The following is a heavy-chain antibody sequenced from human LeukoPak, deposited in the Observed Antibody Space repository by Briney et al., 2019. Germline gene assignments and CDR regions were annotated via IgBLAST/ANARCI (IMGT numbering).Heavy chain of an antibody. J-gene: IGHJ5*02. CDR2: IQPDGREQ. V-gene: IGHV3-7*01. Sequence: GGSLRLSCEASGFTFSNDWVSWVRQAPGKGLEWVGNIQPDGREQYPVDSVKGRFTISRDNARNSLFLQMNSLRVEDTAVYYCASQSYARFDPWGQGTLVTVSS. CDR3: ASQSYARFDP. D-gene: IGHD3-16*01. CDR1: GFTFSNDW.